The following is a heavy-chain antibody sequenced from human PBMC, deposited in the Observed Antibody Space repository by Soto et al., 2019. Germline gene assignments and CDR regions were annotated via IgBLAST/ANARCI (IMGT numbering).Heavy chain of an antibody. Sequence: QVQLQESGPGLVKPSQTLALTCTVSGDSSISGPYYWSWIRQLPGKGLEYIGYIYYTGSAYHNPPLKSRLNISLDTTKDQFSLMLTSVTAADTGVYFCARGLSPAFRGLFYFDSWGQGTLVTVSS. CDR3: ARGLSPAFRGLFYFDS. CDR2: IYYTGSA. CDR1: GDSSISGPYY. J-gene: IGHJ4*02. D-gene: IGHD3-16*01. V-gene: IGHV4-30-4*01.